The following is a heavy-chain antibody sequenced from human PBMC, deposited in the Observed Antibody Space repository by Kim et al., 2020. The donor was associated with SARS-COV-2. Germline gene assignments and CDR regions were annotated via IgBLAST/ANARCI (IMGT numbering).Heavy chain of an antibody. CDR1: GFTFSSYW. V-gene: IGHV3-74*01. J-gene: IGHJ4*02. Sequence: GGSLRLSCAASGFTFSSYWMHWVRQAPGKGLVWVSRIVSDGSNTNYADSVKGRFTISRDNAKNTLYLQMNSLRVEDTAVYYCAFYDGSALGYWGQGTLVTVSS. CDR2: IVSDGSNT. CDR3: AFYDGSALGY. D-gene: IGHD3-22*01.